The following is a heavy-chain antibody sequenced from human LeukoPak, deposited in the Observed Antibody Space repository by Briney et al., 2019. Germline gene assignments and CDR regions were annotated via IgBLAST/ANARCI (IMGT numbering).Heavy chain of an antibody. D-gene: IGHD3-10*01. CDR1: GGSFSGYY. CDR2: INHSGST. CDR3: ARGLMVRGATYFDY. Sequence: NPSETLSLTCAVYGGSFSGYYWSWIRQPPGKGLEWIGEINHSGSTNYNPSLKSRVTISVDTSKNQFSLKLSSVTAADTAVYYCARGLMVRGATYFDYWGQGTLVTVSS. V-gene: IGHV4-34*01. J-gene: IGHJ4*02.